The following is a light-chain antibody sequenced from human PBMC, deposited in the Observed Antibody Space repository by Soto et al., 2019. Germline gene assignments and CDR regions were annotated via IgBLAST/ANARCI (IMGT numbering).Light chain of an antibody. J-gene: IGLJ1*01. V-gene: IGLV2-14*01. CDR2: EVT. Sequence: QSVLTQPASVSGSPGQSITISCTGTSSDIGRYNYVSWYQQHPGKAPKVIISEVTNRPSGVSDRFSGSKSGNTASLTISGLQAEDEADYSCSSYTGGSTLYVFGTGTKLTVL. CDR3: SSYTGGSTLYV. CDR1: SSDIGRYNY.